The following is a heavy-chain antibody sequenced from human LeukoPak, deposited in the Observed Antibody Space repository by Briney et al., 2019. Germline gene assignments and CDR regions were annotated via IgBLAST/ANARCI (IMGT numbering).Heavy chain of an antibody. D-gene: IGHD3-3*01. J-gene: IGHJ4*02. CDR3: ARGPSITIFGVVINY. V-gene: IGHV4-34*01. CDR2: INHSGST. Sequence: SETLSLTCAVYGGSFSGYYWSWIRQPPGKGLEWIGEINHSGSTNYNPSLKSRVTISVDTPKNQFSLKLSSVTAADTAVYYCARGPSITIFGVVINYWGQGTLVTVSS. CDR1: GGSFSGYY.